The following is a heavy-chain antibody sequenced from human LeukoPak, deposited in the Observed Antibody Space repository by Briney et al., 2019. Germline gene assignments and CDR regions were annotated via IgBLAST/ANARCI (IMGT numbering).Heavy chain of an antibody. V-gene: IGHV3-74*03. CDR1: GLTFRNAW. CDR2: IKTDGSDM. CDR3: VRDQTVFTILDY. J-gene: IGHJ4*02. Sequence: TGGSLRLSCTTSGLTFRNAWMHWVRQAPGKGLVWVAAIKTDGSDMQYADSVKGRFAISRDNAKNTVYLQMNSLRDEDTAVYYCVRDQTVFTILDYWGQGTLVTVSS. D-gene: IGHD4-17*01.